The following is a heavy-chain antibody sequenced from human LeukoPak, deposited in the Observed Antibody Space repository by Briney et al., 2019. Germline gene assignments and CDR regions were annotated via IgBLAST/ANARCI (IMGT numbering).Heavy chain of an antibody. J-gene: IGHJ4*02. D-gene: IGHD7-27*01. CDR1: GFTFSNYA. V-gene: IGHV3-23*01. CDR2: ISGSVSST. CDR3: ARETGDLDF. Sequence: GGSLRLSCAASGFTFSNYAMSWVRRAPGKGLEWVSVISGSVSSTYYADSVKGRFTISRDNSKNTLYLQMNSLRDEDTAVYYCARETGDLDFWGQGTLVTVSS.